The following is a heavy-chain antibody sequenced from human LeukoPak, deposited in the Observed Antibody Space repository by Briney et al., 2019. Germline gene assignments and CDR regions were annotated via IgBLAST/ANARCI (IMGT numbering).Heavy chain of an antibody. CDR1: GGSISGSSYY. D-gene: IGHD3-3*01. V-gene: IGHV4-39*07. CDR3: ARSTGGGFWSGYYTRGNWFDP. CDR2: IYYTGST. Sequence: SETLSLTCTVSGGSISGSSYYWGWIRQPPGKGLEWIGSIYYTGSTYYNPSLKSRVTISVDTSKNQFSLKLSSVTAADTAVYYCARSTGGGFWSGYYTRGNWFDPWGQGTLVTVSS. J-gene: IGHJ5*02.